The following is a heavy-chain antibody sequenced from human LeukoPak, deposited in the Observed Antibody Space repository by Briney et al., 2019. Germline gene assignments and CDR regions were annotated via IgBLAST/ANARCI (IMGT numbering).Heavy chain of an antibody. D-gene: IGHD1-26*01. CDR2: IYYSGST. Sequence: SETLSLTCTVSGGSISSYYWSWIRQPPGKGLEWIGYIYYSGSTNYNPSLKSRVTISVDTSKNQFSLKLSSVTAADRAVYYCARLSGGGVDYWGQGTLVTVSS. CDR3: ARLSGGGVDY. CDR1: GGSISSYY. V-gene: IGHV4-59*08. J-gene: IGHJ4*02.